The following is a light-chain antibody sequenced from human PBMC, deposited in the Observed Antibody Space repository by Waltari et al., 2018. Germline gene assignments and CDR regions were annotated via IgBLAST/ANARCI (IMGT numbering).Light chain of an antibody. J-gene: IGLJ1*01. CDR1: TLGDKS. Sequence: SSELTPPPSVSVSPGQTPGLTCSGYTLGDKSACWYQQKPGQSPVLVIYQDTKRPSGIPERFSGSNSGNTATLTISGTQAMDEADYYCQAWNSSTYVFGTGTKVTVL. V-gene: IGLV3-1*01. CDR3: QAWNSSTYV. CDR2: QDT.